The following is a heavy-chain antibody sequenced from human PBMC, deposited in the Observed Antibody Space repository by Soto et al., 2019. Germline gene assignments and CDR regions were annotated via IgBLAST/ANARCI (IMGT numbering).Heavy chain of an antibody. J-gene: IGHJ6*02. D-gene: IGHD2-8*01. V-gene: IGHV1-3*01. CDR2: INAGNGNT. CDR3: ARGICTNRVCAGYYYYGMDV. CDR1: GYTFTSYA. Sequence: QVPLVQSGAEVKKPGASVKVSCKASGYTFTSYAMHWVRQAPGQRLEWMGWINAGNGNTKYSQKFQGRVTITRDTYAGTDYMELSSLRSEDTAVYYCARGICTNRVCAGYYYYGMDVWGQGTTVTVSS.